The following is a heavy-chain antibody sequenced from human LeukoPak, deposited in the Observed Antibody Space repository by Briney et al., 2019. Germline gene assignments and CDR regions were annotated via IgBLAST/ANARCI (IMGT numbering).Heavy chain of an antibody. J-gene: IGHJ4*02. Sequence: SETLPLTCTASGGSISSSSYYWGWIRQPPGKGLEWIGSIYCSGSTYYHPSLKSRVTISVDTSKNQFSLQLNSVTPEDTAVYYCVRDGGSYSNLPSLGYWGQGTLVTVSS. V-gene: IGHV4-39*02. CDR2: IYCSGST. CDR1: GGSISSSSYY. D-gene: IGHD1-26*01. CDR3: VRDGGSYSNLPSLGY.